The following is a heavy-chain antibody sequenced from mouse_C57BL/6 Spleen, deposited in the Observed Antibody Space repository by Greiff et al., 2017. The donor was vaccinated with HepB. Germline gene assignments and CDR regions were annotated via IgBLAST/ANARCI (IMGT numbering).Heavy chain of an antibody. V-gene: IGHV1-52*01. Sequence: QVQLQQPGAELVRPGSSVKLSCKASGYTFTSYWMHWVKQRPIQGLEWIGNIDPSDSETHYNQKFKDKATLTVDKSSSTAYMQLSSLTSEDSAVYYGATGSSYYYYAMDYWGQGTSVTVSS. CDR1: GYTFTSYW. CDR2: IDPSDSET. CDR3: ATGSSYYYYAMDY. J-gene: IGHJ4*01. D-gene: IGHD1-1*01.